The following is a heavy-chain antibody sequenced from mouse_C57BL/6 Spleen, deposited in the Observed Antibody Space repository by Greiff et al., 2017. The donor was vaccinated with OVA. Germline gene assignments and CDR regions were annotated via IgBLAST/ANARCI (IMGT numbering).Heavy chain of an antibody. J-gene: IGHJ2*01. D-gene: IGHD1-1*01. Sequence: QVQLQQPGAELVKPGASVKMSCKASGYTFTSYWITWVKQRPGQGLEWIGDIYPGSGSTNYNEKFKSKATLTVDTSSSTAYMQLSSLTSEDSAVYYCASIDYGSSTYYFDYWGQGTTLTVSS. V-gene: IGHV1-55*01. CDR1: GYTFTSYW. CDR2: IYPGSGST. CDR3: ASIDYGSSTYYFDY.